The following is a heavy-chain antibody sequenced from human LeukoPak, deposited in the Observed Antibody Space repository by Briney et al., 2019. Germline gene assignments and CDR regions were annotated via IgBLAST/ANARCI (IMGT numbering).Heavy chain of an antibody. J-gene: IGHJ4*02. Sequence: GGSLRLSCAAPGFAFSSYAMSWVRQAPGKGLEWVSGISGNGGGTYYADSVKGRFTISRDNSKNTLYLQMNSLRAEDTALYYCAKLYYDYIWGSYRYYFFDSWGQGTLSTVSS. CDR3: AKLYYDYIWGSYRYYFFDS. V-gene: IGHV3-23*01. CDR1: GFAFSSYA. CDR2: ISGNGGGT. D-gene: IGHD3-16*02.